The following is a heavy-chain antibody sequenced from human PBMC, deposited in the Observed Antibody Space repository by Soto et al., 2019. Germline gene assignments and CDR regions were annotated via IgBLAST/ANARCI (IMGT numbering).Heavy chain of an antibody. Sequence: EVQMVESGGGLVQPGGSLRLSCAASGFTFSSFWMTWVRQAPGKGLEWVCNIKPDGSEKDYVDSVKGRFAISRDNAKNSLFLQMNSLPAEDTAVYYCATLRSIDTLLPGFDHWGHGTLVTVSS. CDR1: GFTFSSFW. J-gene: IGHJ4*01. CDR3: ATLRSIDTLLPGFDH. V-gene: IGHV3-7*01. CDR2: IKPDGSEK. D-gene: IGHD3-9*01.